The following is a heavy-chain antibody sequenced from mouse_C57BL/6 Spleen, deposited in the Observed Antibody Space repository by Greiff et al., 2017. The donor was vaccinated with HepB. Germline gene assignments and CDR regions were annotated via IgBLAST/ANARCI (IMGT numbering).Heavy chain of an antibody. CDR1: GYTFTSYW. D-gene: IGHD1-2*01. CDR2: INPSNGGT. J-gene: IGHJ1*03. V-gene: IGHV1-53*01. CDR3: ARGGYYGPWYFDV. Sequence: QVQLKQPGTELVKPGASVKLSCKASGYTFTSYWMHWVKQRPGQGLEWIGNINPSNGGTNYNEKFKSKATLTVDKSSSTAYMQLSSLTSEDSAVYYCARGGYYGPWYFDVWGTGTTVTVSS.